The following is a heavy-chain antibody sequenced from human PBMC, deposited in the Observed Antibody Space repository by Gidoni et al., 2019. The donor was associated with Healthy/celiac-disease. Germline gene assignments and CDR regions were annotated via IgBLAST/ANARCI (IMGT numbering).Heavy chain of an antibody. Sequence: QVQLQESGPGLVKPSETLSLTCTLSGGPISSYYWSWIRQPPGKGLEWIGYIYYSGSTNYNPSLKSRVTISVDTSKNQFSLKLSSVTAADTAVYYCAREGAYYDSSGYSIRAFDIWGQGTMVTVSS. J-gene: IGHJ3*02. CDR1: GGPISSYY. D-gene: IGHD3-22*01. V-gene: IGHV4-59*01. CDR3: AREGAYYDSSGYSIRAFDI. CDR2: IYYSGST.